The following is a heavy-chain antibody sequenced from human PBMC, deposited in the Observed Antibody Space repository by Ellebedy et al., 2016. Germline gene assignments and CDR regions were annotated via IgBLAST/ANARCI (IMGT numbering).Heavy chain of an antibody. CDR2: ISGYSGNT. CDR3: ARPIVGATGGGDYYYYGMDV. J-gene: IGHJ6*02. CDR1: GYTFTHYG. Sequence: ASVKVSXKTSGYTFTHYGITWVRQAPGQRLEWMGWISGYSGNTNYAQKFEDRVTMTIDTSTSTVYMELRSLRSDDTAEYYCARPIVGATGGGDYYYYGMDVWGQGTTVIVSS. D-gene: IGHD1-26*01. V-gene: IGHV1-18*04.